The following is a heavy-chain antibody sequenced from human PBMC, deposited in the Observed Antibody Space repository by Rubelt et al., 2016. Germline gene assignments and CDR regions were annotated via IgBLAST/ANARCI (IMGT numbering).Heavy chain of an antibody. CDR3: AGRTAASGTFYH. Sequence: GWIRRPPGKGLEWIGYSHYSGTTNYSPSLRSRVTMSGDTSQNQVSLSLTSVTAADTAVYYCAGRTAASGTFYHWGQGTLVTVSS. J-gene: IGHJ4*02. D-gene: IGHD1/OR15-1a*01. V-gene: IGHV4-59*08. CDR2: SHYSGTT.